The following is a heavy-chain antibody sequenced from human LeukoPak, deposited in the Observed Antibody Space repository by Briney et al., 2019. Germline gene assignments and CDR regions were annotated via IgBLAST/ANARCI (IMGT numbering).Heavy chain of an antibody. CDR1: GFTFSSYA. V-gene: IGHV3-23*01. CDR2: ISGSGGST. J-gene: IGHJ6*03. Sequence: PGGSLRLSCAASGFTFSSYAMSWVRQAPGKGLEWVSAISGSGGSTYYADSVKGRFTISRDNSKNTLYLQMNSLRAEDTAVYYCAKAETPYYYYYYMDVWGKGTTVTVSS. CDR3: AKAETPYYYYYYMDV.